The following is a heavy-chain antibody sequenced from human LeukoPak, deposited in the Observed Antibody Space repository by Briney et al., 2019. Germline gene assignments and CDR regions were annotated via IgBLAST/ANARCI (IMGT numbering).Heavy chain of an antibody. D-gene: IGHD4-11*01. J-gene: IGHJ4*02. Sequence: QPGRSLRLSCAASGFTFDDYAMHWVRQAPGKGLEWVSGISWNSGSIGYADSVKGRFTISRDNAKNSLYLQMNSLRAEDTALYYCAKATIPTVTSNPDYWGQGTLVTVSS. CDR1: GFTFDDYA. V-gene: IGHV3-9*01. CDR3: AKATIPTVTSNPDY. CDR2: ISWNSGSI.